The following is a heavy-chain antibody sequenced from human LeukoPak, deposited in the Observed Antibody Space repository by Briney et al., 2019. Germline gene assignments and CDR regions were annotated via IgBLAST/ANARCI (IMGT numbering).Heavy chain of an antibody. CDR1: GFTFSSNL. CDR2: INQGGSEK. J-gene: IGHJ4*02. Sequence: PGGSLRLSCAASGFTFSSNLMTWVRQAPGTGLEWVANINQGGSEKYYVDSVKGRFTISRDNAKNSLFLQMDSLRAEDTAVYYCARNYDWGQGTLVTVSS. D-gene: IGHD3-16*01. V-gene: IGHV3-7*04. CDR3: ARNYD.